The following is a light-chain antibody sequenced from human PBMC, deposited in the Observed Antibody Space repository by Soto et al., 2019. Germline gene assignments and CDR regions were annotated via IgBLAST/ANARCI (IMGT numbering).Light chain of an antibody. V-gene: IGKV3-11*01. CDR3: QQRSNWPIFT. Sequence: EIVLTQSPGTLSLFPGERDTLSCRASQSVSDFLAWYQQKPGQAPRLLIYDAAKRAPGIPARFSGSGSGTDFTLTISSLEPEDSAVYYCQQRSNWPIFTFGPGTKV. CDR2: DAA. J-gene: IGKJ3*01. CDR1: QSVSDF.